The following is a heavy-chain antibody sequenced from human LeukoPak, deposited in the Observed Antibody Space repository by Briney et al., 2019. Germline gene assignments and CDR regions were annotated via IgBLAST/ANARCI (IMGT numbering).Heavy chain of an antibody. CDR1: GYTFTGYY. Sequence: SVKVSCKASGYTFTGYYMHWVRQAPGQGLEWMGGIIPIFGTANYAQKFQGRVTITADESTSTAYMELSSLRSEDTAVYYCARDRLFGGSYLNAFDIWGQGTMVTVSS. CDR3: ARDRLFGGSYLNAFDI. CDR2: IIPIFGTA. J-gene: IGHJ3*02. D-gene: IGHD1-26*01. V-gene: IGHV1-69*13.